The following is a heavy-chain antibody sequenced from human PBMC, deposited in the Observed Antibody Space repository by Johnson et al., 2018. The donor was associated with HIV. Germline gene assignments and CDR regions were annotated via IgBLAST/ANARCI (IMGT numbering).Heavy chain of an antibody. CDR1: GFTFRSYH. CDR3: ARLPSGYSRDGFNS. CDR2: VSYDESSK. Sequence: QVQLVEYGGGVVHPGRSLRLSCAASGFTFRSYHMNWVRQAPGKGLEWVAFVSYDESSKYYRDSVKGRFTISRDNSKNTLYLQMNSLRADDTAVYYCARLPSGYSRDGFNSWGQGTMVTVSS. D-gene: IGHD5-18*01. J-gene: IGHJ3*02. V-gene: IGHV3-30*04.